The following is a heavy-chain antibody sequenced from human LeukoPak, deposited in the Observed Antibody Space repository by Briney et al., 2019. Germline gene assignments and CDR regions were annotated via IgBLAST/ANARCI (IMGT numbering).Heavy chain of an antibody. CDR1: GGSVSSDNFY. J-gene: IGHJ4*02. CDR3: ARGPSSGWNDY. CDR2: FHYSGST. V-gene: IGHV4-61*01. Sequence: PSEALSLTCTVSGGSVSSDNFYWSWIRQPPGKGLEWIGYFHYSGSTNYNPSLKSRVTISVDTSKNQFSLKLTSVTAADTAVYHRARGPSSGWNDYWGQGTLVTVSS. D-gene: IGHD6-19*01.